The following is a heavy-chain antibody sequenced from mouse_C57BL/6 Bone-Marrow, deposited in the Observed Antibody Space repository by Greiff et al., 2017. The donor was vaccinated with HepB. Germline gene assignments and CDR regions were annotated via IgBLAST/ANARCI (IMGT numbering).Heavy chain of an antibody. CDR1: GFNIKDYY. Sequence: VQLKESGAELVKPGASVKLSCTASGFNIKDYYMHWVKQRTEQGLEWIGRIDPEDGETKYAPKFQGKATITADTSSNTAYLQLSSLTSEDTAVYYCARESPHYDERAWFAYWGQGTLVTVSA. V-gene: IGHV14-2*01. CDR2: IDPEDGET. J-gene: IGHJ3*01. D-gene: IGHD1-2*01. CDR3: ARESPHYDERAWFAY.